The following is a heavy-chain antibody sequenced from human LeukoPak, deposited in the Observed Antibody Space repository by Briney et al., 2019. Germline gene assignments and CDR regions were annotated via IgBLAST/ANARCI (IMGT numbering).Heavy chain of an antibody. Sequence: SETLSLTCTVSGGSISSYYWSWTRQPPGKGLEWIGYIYYSGSTNYNPSLKSRVTISVDTSKNQFSLKLSSVTAADTAVYYCARHLLGGDAFDIWGQGTMVTVSS. J-gene: IGHJ3*02. CDR2: IYYSGST. D-gene: IGHD3-16*01. V-gene: IGHV4-59*08. CDR3: ARHLLGGDAFDI. CDR1: GGSISSYY.